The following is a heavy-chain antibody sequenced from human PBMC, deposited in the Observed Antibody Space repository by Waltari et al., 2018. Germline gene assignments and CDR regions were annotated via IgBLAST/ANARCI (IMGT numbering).Heavy chain of an antibody. Sequence: VQLVESGGGVVQPGGSLRLSCAASGFTFSSSGMHWVRQAPGKGLEWVACIRCKGNSKEKADAVKVRGTISRDNDETTLYVYMNSQSPEDTAVDDYAYFSQAWCSHYDLDYWGQGTLVTVSS. J-gene: IGHJ4*02. V-gene: IGHV3-30*02. CDR3: AYFSQAWCSHYDLDY. CDR1: GFTFSSSG. D-gene: IGHD2-15*01. CDR2: IRCKGNSK.